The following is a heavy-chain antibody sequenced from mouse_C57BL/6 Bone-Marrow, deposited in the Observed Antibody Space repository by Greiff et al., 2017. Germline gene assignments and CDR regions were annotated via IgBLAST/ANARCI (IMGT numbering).Heavy chain of an antibody. V-gene: IGHV1-15*01. CDR3: TRSRVITTVVATDY. CDR2: IDPETGGT. CDR1: GYTFTDYE. D-gene: IGHD1-1*01. Sequence: VQLQQSGAELVRPGASVTLSCKASGYTFTDYEMHWVKQTPVHGLEWIGAIDPETGGTAYNQKFKGKAILTADKSSSTAYMELRSLTSEDSAGYYCTRSRVITTVVATDYWGQGTTLTVSS. J-gene: IGHJ2*01.